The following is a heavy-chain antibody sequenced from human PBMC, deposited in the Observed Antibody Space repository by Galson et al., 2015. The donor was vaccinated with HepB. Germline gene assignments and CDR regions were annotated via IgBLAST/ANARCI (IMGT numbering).Heavy chain of an antibody. J-gene: IGHJ6*03. V-gene: IGHV3-30-3*01. CDR3: ARDEAADPVHYMDV. Sequence: SLRLSCAASGFTFSSYAVHWVRQAPGKGLEWVALVSYDGGTKYYADSVKGRFTISRDNSKNTLYLQMNSLRAEDTAMYYCARDEAADPVHYMDVWGKGTTVTVSS. CDR1: GFTFSSYA. CDR2: VSYDGGTK. D-gene: IGHD3-10*02.